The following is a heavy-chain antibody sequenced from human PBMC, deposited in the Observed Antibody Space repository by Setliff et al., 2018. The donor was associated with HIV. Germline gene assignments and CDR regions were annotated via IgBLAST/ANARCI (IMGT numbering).Heavy chain of an antibody. CDR3: ARHTTWFSGYFDN. CDR2: VYNTGRT. D-gene: IGHD3-10*01. J-gene: IGHJ4*02. Sequence: PSETLSLTCAVYGDSINGANSYWGWIRQPPGKGLEWVATVYNTGRTFYNPSLQSRFTISIDTSRHQFSLKVTSVTAADTAVYYCARHTTWFSGYFDNWGQGALVTVSS. V-gene: IGHV4-39*01. CDR1: GDSINGANSY.